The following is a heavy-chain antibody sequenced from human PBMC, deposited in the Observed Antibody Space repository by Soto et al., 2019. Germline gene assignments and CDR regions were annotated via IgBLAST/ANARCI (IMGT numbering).Heavy chain of an antibody. CDR3: AKGGRRITMIVVVIPLDY. CDR1: GFTFSSYA. Sequence: SGGSLRLSCAASGFTFSSYAMSWVRQAPGKGLEWVSAISGSGGSTYYADSVKGRFTISRDNSKNTLYLQMNSLRAEDTAVYYCAKGGRRITMIVVVIPLDYWGQGTLVTVS. V-gene: IGHV3-23*01. J-gene: IGHJ4*02. CDR2: ISGSGGST. D-gene: IGHD3-22*01.